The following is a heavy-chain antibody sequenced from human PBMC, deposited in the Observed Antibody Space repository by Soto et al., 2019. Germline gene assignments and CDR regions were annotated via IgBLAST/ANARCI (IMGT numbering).Heavy chain of an antibody. CDR3: AHIYTAMVTIEY. CDR1: GFSLSTSGVG. CDR2: IYWDDDK. V-gene: IGHV2-5*02. Sequence: QITLKESGPTLVKPTQTLTLTCTFSGFSLSTSGVGVGWIRQPPGKALEWLALIYWDDDKRYSPSLKSRLTITKDTSKNQVVLTMTNMDLVDTATYYCAHIYTAMVTIEYWGQGTLVTVSS. D-gene: IGHD5-18*01. J-gene: IGHJ4*02.